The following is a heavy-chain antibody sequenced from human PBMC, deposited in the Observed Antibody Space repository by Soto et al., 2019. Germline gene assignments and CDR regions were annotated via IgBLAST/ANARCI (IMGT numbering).Heavy chain of an antibody. J-gene: IGHJ4*02. Sequence: QVHLVQSGAEVKKPGSSVRVSCKASVGSFSSYAINWVRQAPGHGLQWMGVIIPISGTTNYAQNFQGRVTITADRSTTTAYLELNNLRSDDTAVYYCGLGSVTLDFWGPGTLVTVSS. CDR1: VGSFSSYA. CDR2: IIPISGTT. V-gene: IGHV1-69*06. CDR3: GLGSVTLDF.